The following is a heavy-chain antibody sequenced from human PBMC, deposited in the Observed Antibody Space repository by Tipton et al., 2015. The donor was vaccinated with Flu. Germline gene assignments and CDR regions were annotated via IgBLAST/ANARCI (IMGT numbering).Heavy chain of an antibody. D-gene: IGHD3-22*01. CDR2: IYTSGST. J-gene: IGHJ4*02. CDR1: GGSISSSSYY. V-gene: IGHV4-61*02. CDR3: ARDGYYYDSSGLDY. Sequence: TLSLTCTVSGGSISSSSYYWSWIRQPAGKGLEWIGRIYTSGSTNYNPSLKSRVTMSVDTSKNQFSLKLSSVTAADTAVYYCARDGYYYDSSGLDYWGQGTLVTVSS.